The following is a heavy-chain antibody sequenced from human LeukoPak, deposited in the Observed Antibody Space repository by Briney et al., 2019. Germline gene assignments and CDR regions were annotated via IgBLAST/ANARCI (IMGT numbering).Heavy chain of an antibody. Sequence: SETLSLTCTVSGGSISSYYWSWIRQPPGKGLEWIGYIYYSGSTNYNPSLKSRVTISVDTSKNQFSLKLRSVTAADTAVYYCARAIDYGDSYYFDHWGQGTPVTVSS. CDR1: GGSISSYY. D-gene: IGHD4/OR15-4a*01. J-gene: IGHJ4*02. CDR3: ARAIDYGDSYYFDH. CDR2: IYYSGST. V-gene: IGHV4-59*12.